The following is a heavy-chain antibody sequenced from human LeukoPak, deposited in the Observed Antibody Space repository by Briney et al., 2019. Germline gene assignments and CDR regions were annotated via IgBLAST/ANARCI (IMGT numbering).Heavy chain of an antibody. V-gene: IGHV1-18*01. Sequence: GASVKVSCKASGYTFTSYGISWVRQAPGQGLEWMGWISAYNGNRNYAQKFQGRVTMTTDTSTSTAYMELRSLRSDDTAVYYCARERTILTGYYRPREDYFDNWGQGTLVTVSS. J-gene: IGHJ4*02. D-gene: IGHD3-9*01. CDR3: ARERTILTGYYRPREDYFDN. CDR1: GYTFTSYG. CDR2: ISAYNGNR.